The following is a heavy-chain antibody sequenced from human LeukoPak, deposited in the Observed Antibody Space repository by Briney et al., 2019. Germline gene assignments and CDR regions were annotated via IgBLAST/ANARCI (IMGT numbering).Heavy chain of an antibody. J-gene: IGHJ4*02. V-gene: IGHV6-1*01. Sequence: SQTLSLTCAISGDSVSSNNTTWDWVRQSPSRGLEWLGRTYYRSKWDNDYAASVKSRITTNPDTSKNQFSLQLNSVTPDDTAVYYCAREEDASNWGALLWGEGTVVTVSS. CDR1: GDSVSSNNTT. CDR2: TYYRSKWDN. CDR3: AREEDASNWGALL. D-gene: IGHD7-27*01.